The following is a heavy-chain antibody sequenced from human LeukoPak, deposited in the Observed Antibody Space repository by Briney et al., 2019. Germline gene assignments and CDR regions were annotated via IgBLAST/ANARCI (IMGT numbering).Heavy chain of an antibody. CDR2: ISSSSSYI. Sequence: GGSLRLSCAASGFTFSSYSMNWVRQAPGKGLEWVSSISSSSSYIYYADSVKGRFTISRDNAKNSLYLQMNSPRAEDTAVYYCARDSTLGYCSSTSCYGPEYFQHWGQGTLVTVSS. CDR3: ARDSTLGYCSSTSCYGPEYFQH. D-gene: IGHD2-2*01. V-gene: IGHV3-21*01. CDR1: GFTFSSYS. J-gene: IGHJ1*01.